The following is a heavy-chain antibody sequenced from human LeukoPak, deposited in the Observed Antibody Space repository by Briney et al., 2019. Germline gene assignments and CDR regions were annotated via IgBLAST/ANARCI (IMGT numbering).Heavy chain of an antibody. Sequence: GGSLRLSCAASGFTFFNAWMSWVRQAPGKGLEWIGRIQNKADGGTTEYGEPVNGRFTISRDDSKNTLFLQMNGLKTEDTAVYYCAREVMYSFDFWGQGALVTVYS. CDR3: AREVMYSFDF. J-gene: IGHJ4*02. CDR1: GFTFFNAW. CDR2: IQNKADGGTT. D-gene: IGHD3-16*01. V-gene: IGHV3-15*01.